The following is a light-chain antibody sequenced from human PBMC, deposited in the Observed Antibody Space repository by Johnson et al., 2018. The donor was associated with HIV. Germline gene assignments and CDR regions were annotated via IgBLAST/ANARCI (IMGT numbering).Light chain of an antibody. J-gene: IGLJ1*01. CDR3: GTWDGTLSGV. V-gene: IGLV1-51*02. Sequence: QSVLTQPPSVSAAPGQKVTISCSGSSSDMGNYAVSWYQQLPGTAPKLLIYENNKRPSGIPDRFSGSKSGTSATLGITGLQAGDEADYYCGTWDGTLSGVFGTGTKVTVL. CDR1: SSDMGNYA. CDR2: ENN.